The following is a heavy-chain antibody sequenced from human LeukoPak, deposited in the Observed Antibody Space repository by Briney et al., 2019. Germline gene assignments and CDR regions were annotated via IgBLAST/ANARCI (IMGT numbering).Heavy chain of an antibody. J-gene: IGHJ4*02. V-gene: IGHV1-3*01. CDR3: GREAPSSSWSFDY. CDR1: GYTFTTYA. D-gene: IGHD6-13*01. Sequence: ASVKVSCKASGYTFTTYALHWVRQAPGQRLEWMGWITAGNGNTKYSQKLQGRVTITGDKSTSTAYMELSSLTFEDTAVHYCGREAPSSSWSFDYWGQGTLATVFS. CDR2: ITAGNGNT.